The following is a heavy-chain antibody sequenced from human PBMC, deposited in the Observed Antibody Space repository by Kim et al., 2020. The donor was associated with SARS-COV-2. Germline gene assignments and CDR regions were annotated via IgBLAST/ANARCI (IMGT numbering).Heavy chain of an antibody. CDR2: IWYDGSNK. J-gene: IGHJ4*02. CDR1: GFTFSSYG. V-gene: IGHV3-33*01. CDR3: ARDQPQVRWVFDY. Sequence: GGSLRLSCAASGFTFSSYGMHWVRQAPGKGLEWVAVIWYDGSNKYYADSVKGRFTISRDNSKNTLYLQMNSLRAEDTAVYYCARDQPQVRWVFDYWGQGTLVTVSS. D-gene: IGHD1-26*01.